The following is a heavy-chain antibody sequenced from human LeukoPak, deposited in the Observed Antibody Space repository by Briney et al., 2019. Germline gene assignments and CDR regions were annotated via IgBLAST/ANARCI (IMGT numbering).Heavy chain of an antibody. CDR2: INNSGGIT. V-gene: IGHV3-23*01. CDR3: ATPGYSSGWYVY. J-gene: IGHJ4*02. CDR1: GFTFRSYA. Sequence: GASLRLSCAASGFTFRSYAMSWVRQVPGKGLEWVSVINNSGGITYYADSVKVRFTISRDNSKNTLYLQMNSLRAEDTAVYYCATPGYSSGWYVYWGQGTLVTVSS. D-gene: IGHD6-19*01.